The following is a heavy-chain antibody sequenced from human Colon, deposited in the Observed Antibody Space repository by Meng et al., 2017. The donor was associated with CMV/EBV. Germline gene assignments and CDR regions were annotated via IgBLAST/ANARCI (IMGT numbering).Heavy chain of an antibody. CDR2: ISPYNGDT. CDR3: ARELARGGY. J-gene: IGHJ4*02. Sequence: QVQLVQSGCEVKKPGASVKVSCKTSGYTFTNFGISWVRQAPGQGLEWMAYISPYNGDTNYAQRFQGRVALTTGTSTSTVYMELGSLTSDDTAMYYCARELARGGYWGQGTLVTVSS. CDR1: GYTFTNFG. V-gene: IGHV1-18*01.